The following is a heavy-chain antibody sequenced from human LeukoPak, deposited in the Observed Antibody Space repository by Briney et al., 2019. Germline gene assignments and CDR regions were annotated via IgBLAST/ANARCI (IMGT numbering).Heavy chain of an antibody. D-gene: IGHD5-24*01. V-gene: IGHV3-23*01. CDR3: AKSGYNRFDY. CDR1: GFTFSIYA. Sequence: PGGSLRLSCVASGFTFSIYAMSWVRQAPGKGLEWVSVISGSGGSTDYADSVKGRFTVSRDNSKNTLYLQMNSLIAEDTAVYYCAKSGYNRFDYWGQGTRVTVSS. CDR2: ISGSGGST. J-gene: IGHJ4*02.